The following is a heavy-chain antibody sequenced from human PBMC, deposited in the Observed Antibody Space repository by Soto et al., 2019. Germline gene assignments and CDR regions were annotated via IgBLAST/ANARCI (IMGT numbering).Heavy chain of an antibody. J-gene: IGHJ5*01. V-gene: IGHV4-38-2*01. CDR3: ARAGQTLLMTRNWFDS. D-gene: IGHD2-21*02. Sequence: ASETLSLTCAVSGYSISSGYYWGWIRQPPGKGLEWLGSIYYSGSTYDNPSLKSRVTISVDPSKNRFSLRLTSVTAAETAVYYCARAGQTLLMTRNWFDSWGQGALVTVSS. CDR2: IYYSGST. CDR1: GYSISSGYY.